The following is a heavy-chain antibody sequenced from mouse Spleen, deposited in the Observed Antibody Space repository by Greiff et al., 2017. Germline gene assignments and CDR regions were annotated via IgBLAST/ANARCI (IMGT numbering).Heavy chain of an antibody. J-gene: IGHJ3*01. V-gene: IGHV2-2*02. CDR3: ARNWDDYDAAWFAY. Sequence: QVQLQQSGPGLVQPSQSLSITCTVSGFSLTSYGVHWVRQSPGKGLEWLGVIWSGGSTDYNAAFISRLSISKDNSKSQVFFKMNSLQANGTAIYYCARNWDDYDAAWFAYWGQGTLVTVSA. CDR1: GFSLTSYG. CDR2: IWSGGST. D-gene: IGHD2-4*01.